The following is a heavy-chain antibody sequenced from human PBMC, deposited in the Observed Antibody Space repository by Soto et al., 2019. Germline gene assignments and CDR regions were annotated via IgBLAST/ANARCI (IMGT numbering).Heavy chain of an antibody. D-gene: IGHD6-19*01. CDR1: GFSFSSYG. Sequence: GGSLRLSCAASGFSFSSYGMHWVRQAPGKGLEWVAVISSDGSNKYYADFVKGRFTNSRDNSKNTLYLLMNSLRAEDTAVYYCAKDQRKDSSGWSYYYYGMDVWGQGTTVTVSS. J-gene: IGHJ6*02. CDR3: AKDQRKDSSGWSYYYYGMDV. CDR2: ISSDGSNK. V-gene: IGHV3-30*18.